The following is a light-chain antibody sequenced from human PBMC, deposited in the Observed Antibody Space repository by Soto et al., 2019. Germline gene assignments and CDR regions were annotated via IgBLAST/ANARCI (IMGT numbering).Light chain of an antibody. J-gene: IGKJ1*01. CDR2: GAS. Sequence: DKGMNQSPATLSVSPGERATLSCRASQSISSNLAWYQQKPGQAPRLLIYGASTRATGIPARFSGSGSGTEFTLTISSLQSEDFAVYYCQQYHNWPQTFGQGTKVDIK. CDR1: QSISSN. CDR3: QQYHNWPQT. V-gene: IGKV3-15*01.